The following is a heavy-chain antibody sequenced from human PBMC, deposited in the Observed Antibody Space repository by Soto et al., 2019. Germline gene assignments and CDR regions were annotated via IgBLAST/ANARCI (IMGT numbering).Heavy chain of an antibody. CDR1: GFTFSSYA. J-gene: IGHJ6*02. D-gene: IGHD3-3*01. CDR3: AKSLRVVTIHPYYYYGMDV. CDR2: ISGSGGST. Sequence: EVQLLESGGGLVQPGGSLRLSCAASGFTFSSYAMSWVRQAPGKELEWVSAISGSGGSTYYADSVKGRFTISRDNSKNTLYLQMNSLRAEDTAVYYCAKSLRVVTIHPYYYYGMDVWGQGTTVTVSS. V-gene: IGHV3-23*01.